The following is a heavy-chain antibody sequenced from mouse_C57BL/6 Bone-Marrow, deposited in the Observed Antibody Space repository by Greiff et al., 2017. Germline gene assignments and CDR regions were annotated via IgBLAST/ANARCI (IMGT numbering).Heavy chain of an antibody. V-gene: IGHV1-81*01. CDR3: SRSGDYAGFAY. Sequence: VQPQESGAELARPGASVKLSCKASGYTFTRFRISRVKQSTGQGLEWNCEIYPRSGYTYYNEKCKGRAPLTAEKSARSAYMELRSLTSEDSAVYFCSRSGDYAGFAYWGQGTLVTVSA. D-gene: IGHD2-4*01. CDR2: IYPRSGYT. CDR1: GYTFTRFR. J-gene: IGHJ3*01.